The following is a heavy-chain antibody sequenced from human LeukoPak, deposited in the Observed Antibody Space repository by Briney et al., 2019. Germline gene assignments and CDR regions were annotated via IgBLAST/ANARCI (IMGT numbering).Heavy chain of an antibody. V-gene: IGHV1-8*01. CDR1: GYTFTSYD. J-gene: IGHJ6*02. Sequence: ASVKVSCKTSGYTFTSYDINWVRQDTGRGLEWMGWMNPNSGNTGYAQKFQGRVTMTRNTSISTAYMELSSLRSEDTAVYYCAGGDYYYGMDVWGQGTTVTVSS. CDR2: MNPNSGNT. CDR3: AGGDYYYGMDV.